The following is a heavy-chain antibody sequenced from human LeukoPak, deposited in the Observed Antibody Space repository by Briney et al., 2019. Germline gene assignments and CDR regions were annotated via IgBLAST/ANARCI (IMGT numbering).Heavy chain of an antibody. CDR3: ASHCTSARSYAY. Sequence: GGSVTHLSTASGFTFSGFAESWVRQAPGKGLEWVSDISGSGHNTDYADSVKGRFTIARDNSKNTLYLQMNNLRAEDTALYSCASHCTSARSYAYWGQGDLWSPSP. J-gene: IGHJ4*02. V-gene: IGHV3-23*01. CDR1: GFTFSGFA. D-gene: IGHD2-2*01. CDR2: ISGSGHNT.